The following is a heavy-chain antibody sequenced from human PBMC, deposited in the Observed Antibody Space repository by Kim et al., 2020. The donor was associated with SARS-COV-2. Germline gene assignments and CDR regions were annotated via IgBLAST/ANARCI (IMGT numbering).Heavy chain of an antibody. V-gene: IGHV4-59*01. CDR3: ARDHHPEWELLRHWFDP. J-gene: IGHJ5*02. Sequence: SETLSLTCTVSGGSISSYYWSWIRQPPGKGLEWIGYIYYSGSTNYNPSLKSRVTISVDTSKNQFSLKLSSVTAADTAVYYCARDHHPEWELLRHWFDPWGQGTLVTVSS. CDR2: IYYSGST. CDR1: GGSISSYY. D-gene: IGHD1-26*01.